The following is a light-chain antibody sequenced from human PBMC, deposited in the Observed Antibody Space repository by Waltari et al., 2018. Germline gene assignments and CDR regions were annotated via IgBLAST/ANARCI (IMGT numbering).Light chain of an antibody. Sequence: DIVMTQSPDSLAVSLGERATINCKSSQSVLYSSNNKNCLAWYQQKPGQPPKLLIYWASTRESGVPDRFSGSGSGTDFTLTISSLQAEDVALYYCHQYYTNSWAFGQGTKVEIK. CDR2: WAS. CDR3: HQYYTNSWA. V-gene: IGKV4-1*01. CDR1: QSVLYSSNNKNC. J-gene: IGKJ1*01.